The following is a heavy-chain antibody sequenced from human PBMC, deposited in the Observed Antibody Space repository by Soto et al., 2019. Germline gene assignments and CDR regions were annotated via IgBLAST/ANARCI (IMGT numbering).Heavy chain of an antibody. Sequence: PGGSLRLSCAASGFTFSDYFMTWIRQAPGKGLEWVSYISSSGTTIFYADSVQGRFTISRDNAKKSLYLEINSLRAEDTAVYYCAKNPGYYYDSTGYHFDYWGQGTLVTVSS. CDR2: ISSSGTTI. V-gene: IGHV3-11*01. J-gene: IGHJ4*02. D-gene: IGHD3-22*01. CDR3: AKNPGYYYDSTGYHFDY. CDR1: GFTFSDYF.